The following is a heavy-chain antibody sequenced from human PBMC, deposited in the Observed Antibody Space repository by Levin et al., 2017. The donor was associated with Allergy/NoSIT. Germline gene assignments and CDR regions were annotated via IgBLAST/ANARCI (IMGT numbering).Heavy chain of an antibody. CDR1: GFTFSSYA. CDR3: AKWRGQQSEFDY. CDR2: ISGGGSP. J-gene: IGHJ4*02. V-gene: IGHV3-23*01. D-gene: IGHD6-13*01. Sequence: GGSLRLSCVASGFTFSSYAMNWVRQAPGKGLEWVSAISGGGSPSYAGSVRGRFTISRDISKNTLYLQMNSVKAEDTAVYFCAKWRGQQSEFDYWGQGTLVTVSS.